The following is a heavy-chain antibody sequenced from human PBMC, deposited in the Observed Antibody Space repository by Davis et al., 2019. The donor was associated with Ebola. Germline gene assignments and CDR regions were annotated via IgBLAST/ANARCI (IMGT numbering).Heavy chain of an antibody. CDR1: GYNFFAHW. Sequence: PGGSLRLSCRTSGYNFFAHWIGWVRQMPGKGLEWMGSIYPGDSNTRYSPSFQGQVTISADNSITTAYLQWSSLKASDTAMYYCARGCTTSGCFSGGDWGSVWFDPWGQGTLVIVSS. CDR3: ARGCTTSGCFSGGDWGSVWFDP. J-gene: IGHJ5*02. D-gene: IGHD2-21*02. V-gene: IGHV5-51*01. CDR2: IYPGDSNT.